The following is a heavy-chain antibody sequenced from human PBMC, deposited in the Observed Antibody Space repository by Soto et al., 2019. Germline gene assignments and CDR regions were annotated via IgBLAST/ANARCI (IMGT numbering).Heavy chain of an antibody. J-gene: IGHJ5*02. Sequence: HPGGSLRLSCAASGFTFSSYAMSWVRQAPGKGLEWVSAISGSGGSTYYADSMKGRFTISRDNSKNTLYLQMNSLRAEDAAVYYCIPDYYDSSGQPSPWGQGTLVTVSS. CDR2: ISGSGGST. V-gene: IGHV3-23*01. D-gene: IGHD3-22*01. CDR3: IPDYYDSSGQPSP. CDR1: GFTFSSYA.